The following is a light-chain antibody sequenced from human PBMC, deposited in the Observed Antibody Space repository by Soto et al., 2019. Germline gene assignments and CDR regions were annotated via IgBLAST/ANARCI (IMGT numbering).Light chain of an antibody. Sequence: EVVLTQSPGTLSLSPGERATLSCRASQSVSSNYLAWCQQKPGQAPRVIMYGASRRATGIPDRFSGGGSGTDFTLTISRLEPEDFAVYFCQQYAGPPTTFGQGTRLE. V-gene: IGKV3-20*01. CDR3: QQYAGPPTT. J-gene: IGKJ5*01. CDR2: GAS. CDR1: QSVSSNY.